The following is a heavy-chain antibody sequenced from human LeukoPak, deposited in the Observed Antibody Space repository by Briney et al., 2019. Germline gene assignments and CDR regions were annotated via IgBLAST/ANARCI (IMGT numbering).Heavy chain of an antibody. D-gene: IGHD3-22*01. CDR2: IKQDGSEK. J-gene: IGHJ5*02. V-gene: IGHV3-7*03. Sequence: GRSLRLSCAASGFTFSSYWMSWVRQAPGKGLEWVANIKQDGSEKYYVDSVKGRFTISRDNAKNSLYLQMNSLRAEDTAVYYCARVNYYDNSVVWFDPWGQGTLVTVSS. CDR1: GFTFSSYW. CDR3: ARVNYYDNSVVWFDP.